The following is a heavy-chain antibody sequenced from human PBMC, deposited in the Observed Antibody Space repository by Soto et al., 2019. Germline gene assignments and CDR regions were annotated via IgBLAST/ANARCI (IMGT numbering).Heavy chain of an antibody. CDR2: IFPADSEI. J-gene: IGHJ4*02. CDR3: ARPIYPGYCTDGVCYSYDY. V-gene: IGHV5-51*01. Sequence: EVQLVPSGPEMRKPGESMRISCQCFGYTFTAYWIAWVRQMPGKGLEWRGIIFPADSEIRYSPSFRGHVTISAHKSISTASLQLSSLEASDTATYYCARPIYPGYCTDGVCYSYDYWGQGTPVTVSS. CDR1: GYTFTAYW. D-gene: IGHD2-8*01.